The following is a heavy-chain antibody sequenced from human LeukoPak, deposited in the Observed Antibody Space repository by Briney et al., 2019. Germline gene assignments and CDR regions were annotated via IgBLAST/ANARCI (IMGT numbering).Heavy chain of an antibody. CDR3: TTDCSSSSCRLGPAY. V-gene: IGHV3-15*01. CDR1: GFPFSNAW. J-gene: IGHJ4*02. CDR2: IKSKTNGGTT. D-gene: IGHD2-2*01. Sequence: GGSLRLSCAASGFPFSNAWMSWVRQAPGKGLEWVGRIKSKTNGGTTDYAAPVEGRFTISRDDSKNTLYLQMNSLETEDTAVYYCTTDCSSSSCRLGPAYWGQGTLVTVSS.